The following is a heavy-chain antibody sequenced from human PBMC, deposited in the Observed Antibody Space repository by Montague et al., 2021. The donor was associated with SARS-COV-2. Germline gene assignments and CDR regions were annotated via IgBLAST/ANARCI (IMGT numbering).Heavy chain of an antibody. Sequence: SLRLSCAASGFTFGDYAMSWVRQAPEKGLEWVSGINWNGGSTGSADSVKGRFTISRDNAKNSLYLQMNSLRAEDTALYYCARDTRSEYFDFLTGYYKGVFFDYWGQGTLVTVSS. CDR1: GFTFGDYA. CDR2: INWNGGST. CDR3: ARDTRSEYFDFLTGYYKGVFFDY. V-gene: IGHV3-20*04. J-gene: IGHJ4*02. D-gene: IGHD3-9*01.